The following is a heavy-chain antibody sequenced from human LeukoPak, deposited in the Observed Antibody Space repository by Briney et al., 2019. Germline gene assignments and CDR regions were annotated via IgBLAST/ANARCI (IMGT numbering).Heavy chain of an antibody. Sequence: SVKVSFKASEGAFNSYAVSWVRQAPGHGLEWMGGIIPIFAKPNYAQKFQGRVTITADESTTTVYMDVSNLRSDDTAVYYCARGPGCRGGTCYHNYFDHWGQGTLVTVSS. D-gene: IGHD2-15*01. J-gene: IGHJ4*02. CDR3: ARGPGCRGGTCYHNYFDH. CDR2: IIPIFAKP. CDR1: EGAFNSYA. V-gene: IGHV1-69*13.